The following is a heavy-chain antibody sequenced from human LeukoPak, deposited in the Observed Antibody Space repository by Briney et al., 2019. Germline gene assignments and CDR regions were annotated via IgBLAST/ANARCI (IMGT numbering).Heavy chain of an antibody. Sequence: PGGSLRLSCAASGFTFSSYAMSWVRQAPGKGLEWVSAISGSGGSTYYADSVKGRFTISRDNSKNTLYLQMNSLRAEDTAVYYCAKPRVMYRFLEWLFLSWGQGTLVTVSS. CDR2: ISGSGGST. D-gene: IGHD3-3*01. CDR3: AKPRVMYRFLEWLFLS. J-gene: IGHJ4*02. V-gene: IGHV3-23*01. CDR1: GFTFSSYA.